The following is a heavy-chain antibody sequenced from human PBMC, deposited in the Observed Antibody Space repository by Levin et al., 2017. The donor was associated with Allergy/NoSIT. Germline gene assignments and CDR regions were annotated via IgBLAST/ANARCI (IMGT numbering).Heavy chain of an antibody. CDR1: GFTFSNYA. D-gene: IGHD3-16*02. CDR3: AKAAYDYVWGTYQDY. V-gene: IGHV3-23*01. CDR2: ISGGGVTT. Sequence: PGGSLRLSCAASGFTFSNYAMSWVRQAPGKGLEWVSGISGGGVTTYYADSVKGRFTISRDNSKNTLYLQMSSLRAEDTAVYYCAKAAYDYVWGTYQDYWGQGTLVTVSS. J-gene: IGHJ4*02.